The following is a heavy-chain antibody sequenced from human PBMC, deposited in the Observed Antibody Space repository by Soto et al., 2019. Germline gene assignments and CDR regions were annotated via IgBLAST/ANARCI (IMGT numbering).Heavy chain of an antibody. V-gene: IGHV4-31*03. CDR1: GGSISSGGYYY. CDR2: IYYSGST. D-gene: IGHD2-15*01. CDR3: ARDPKGYCNGDNCFDDAFDI. Sequence: SETLSLTCTVSGGSISSGGYYYWSWIRQHPGKGLEWIGYIYYSGSTYYNPSLKSRVTISVDTSKNQFSLKLSSVTAADTAVYYCARDPKGYCNGDNCFDDAFDIWGQGTMVTVSS. J-gene: IGHJ3*02.